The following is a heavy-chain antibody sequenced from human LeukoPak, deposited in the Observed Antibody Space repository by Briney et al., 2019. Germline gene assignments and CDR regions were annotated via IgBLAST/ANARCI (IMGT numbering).Heavy chain of an antibody. D-gene: IGHD1-1*01. J-gene: IGHJ4*02. CDR1: GFIFSEFY. V-gene: IGHV3-11*01. CDR2: ISGSGHDI. CDR3: ARTARSGDI. Sequence: GGSLRLSCAASGFIFSEFYMSWVRQSRGKGLEGISYISGSGHDINYVDSVKGRFTVSRDNAKNSLYLKMNSLSADDTAIYYCARTARSGDIRGQGTLVIVSS.